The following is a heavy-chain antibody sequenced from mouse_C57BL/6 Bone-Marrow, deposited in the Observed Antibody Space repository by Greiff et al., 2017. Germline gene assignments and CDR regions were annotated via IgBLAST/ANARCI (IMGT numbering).Heavy chain of an antibody. Sequence: EVMLVESGGDLVKPGGSLKLSCAASGFTFSSYGMSWVRQTPDKRLEWVATISSGGSYTYYPDSVKGRFTISSDNAKNTLYLQMSGLKSEDTAMYYCARLDYWGQGTTRTVSS. J-gene: IGHJ2*01. CDR2: ISSGGSYT. CDR3: ARLDY. CDR1: GFTFSSYG. V-gene: IGHV5-6*01.